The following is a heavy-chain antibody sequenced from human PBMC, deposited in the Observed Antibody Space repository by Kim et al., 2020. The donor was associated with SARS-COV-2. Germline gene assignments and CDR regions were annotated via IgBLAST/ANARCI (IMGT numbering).Heavy chain of an antibody. D-gene: IGHD4-17*01. J-gene: IGHJ3*02. Sequence: SPSFQGQVTISADKSISTAYLQWSSLKASDTAMYYCARGKTTVVTQAFDIWGQGTMVTVSS. CDR3: ARGKTTVVTQAFDI. V-gene: IGHV5-51*01.